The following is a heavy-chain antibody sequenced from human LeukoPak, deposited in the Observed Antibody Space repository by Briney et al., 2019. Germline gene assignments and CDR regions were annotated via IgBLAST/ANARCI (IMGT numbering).Heavy chain of an antibody. CDR3: GRIARHLAAANDY. Sequence: GGSLRLSCAASGFPFSDYEMNWVRQAPGKGLEWISYITHTGKSIYYADSVKGRFTISRDSAKNSLYLQMNSLRAEDTAVYYCGRIARHLAAANDYWGQGTLVTVSS. CDR1: GFPFSDYE. V-gene: IGHV3-48*03. CDR2: ITHTGKSI. J-gene: IGHJ4*02. D-gene: IGHD6-13*01.